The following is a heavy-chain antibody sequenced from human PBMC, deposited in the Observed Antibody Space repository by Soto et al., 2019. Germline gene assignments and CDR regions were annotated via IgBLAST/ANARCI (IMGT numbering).Heavy chain of an antibody. CDR2: IYHSGST. CDR3: ARTGQQLKGYRGWFDP. D-gene: IGHD6-13*01. V-gene: IGHV4-4*02. Sequence: PSETLSLTCAVSGGSISSSNWWSWVRQPPGKGLEWIGEIYHSGSTNYNPSLKSRVTISVDKSKNQFSLKLSSVTAADTAVYYCARTGQQLKGYRGWFDPWGQGTLVTVSS. CDR1: GGSISSSNW. J-gene: IGHJ5*02.